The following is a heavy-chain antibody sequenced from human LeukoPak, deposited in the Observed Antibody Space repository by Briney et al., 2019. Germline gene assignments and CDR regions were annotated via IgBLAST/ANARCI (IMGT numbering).Heavy chain of an antibody. CDR3: ARMILLLGDVLTVPPRGFDY. Sequence: ASVKVSCKASGYSFNVHGMTWVRQAPGQGLEWMGWISAYKGNTNYAAKFQGRVTMTTDTSTSTAYMELRSLRSDDTAVYYCARMILLLGDVLTVPPRGFDYWGQGTLVTVSS. J-gene: IGHJ4*02. D-gene: IGHD3-9*01. CDR2: ISAYKGNT. CDR1: GYSFNVHG. V-gene: IGHV1-18*04.